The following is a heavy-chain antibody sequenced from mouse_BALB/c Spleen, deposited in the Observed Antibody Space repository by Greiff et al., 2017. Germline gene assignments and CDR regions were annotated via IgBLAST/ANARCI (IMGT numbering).Heavy chain of an antibody. D-gene: IGHD1-1*01. Sequence: VQLQQSGPSLVKPSQTLSLTCSVTGDSITSGYWNWIRKFPGNKLEYMGYISYSGSTYYNPSLKSRISITRDTSKNQYYLQLNSVTTEDTATYYCARSYYGSRAWFAYWGQGTLVTVSA. CDR3: ARSYYGSRAWFAY. J-gene: IGHJ3*01. V-gene: IGHV3-8*02. CDR2: ISYSGST. CDR1: GDSITSGY.